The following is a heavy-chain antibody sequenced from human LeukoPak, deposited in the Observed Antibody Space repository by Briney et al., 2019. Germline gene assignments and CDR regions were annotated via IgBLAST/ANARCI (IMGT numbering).Heavy chain of an antibody. CDR3: ARVGKRDILTGYYY. J-gene: IGHJ4*02. CDR2: INPNSGGT. V-gene: IGHV1-2*02. Sequence: WASVKVSCKASGYTFTGYYMHWVRQAPGQGLEWMGWINPNSGGTNYAQKFQGRVTMTRDTSISTAYMELSRLRSDDTAVYYCARVGKRDILTGYYYWGQGTLVTVSS. CDR1: GYTFTGYY. D-gene: IGHD3-9*01.